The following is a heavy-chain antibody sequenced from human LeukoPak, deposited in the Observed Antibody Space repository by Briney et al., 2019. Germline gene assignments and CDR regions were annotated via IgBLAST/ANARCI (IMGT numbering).Heavy chain of an antibody. Sequence: SETLSLTCAVYGGSFSGYYWSWIRQPPGKGLEWIGEINHSGSTNYNPSLKSRVTISVDTSKNQFSLKLSSVTAADTAVYYCARGLYSSGWKYYYYYYMDVWGKGTTVTVSS. V-gene: IGHV4-34*01. J-gene: IGHJ6*03. CDR2: INHSGST. CDR3: ARGLYSSGWKYYYYYYMDV. CDR1: GGSFSGYY. D-gene: IGHD6-19*01.